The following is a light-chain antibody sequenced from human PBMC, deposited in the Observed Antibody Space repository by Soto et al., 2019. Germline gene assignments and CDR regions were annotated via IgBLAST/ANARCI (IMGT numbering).Light chain of an antibody. CDR2: GAS. CDR3: QHYSSELLP. CDR1: QRISGSN. Sequence: EIVLTQSPGTLSLSPGERATLSCRASQRISGSNLGWYQQRPGQAPSLLIYGASKRTSGVPDRLSGSGSGTDLPLTINSLEPEDFAVYYCQHYSSELLPFGGGTTVELK. J-gene: IGKJ4*01. V-gene: IGKV3-20*01.